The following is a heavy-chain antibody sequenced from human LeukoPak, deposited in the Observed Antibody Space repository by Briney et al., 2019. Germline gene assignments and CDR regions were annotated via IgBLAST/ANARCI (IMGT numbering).Heavy chain of an antibody. CDR2: LTRNDETT. CDR3: AKVKVVGYSTFDY. CDR1: GFTFSNSA. J-gene: IGHJ4*02. D-gene: IGHD3-22*01. Sequence: GGSLRLSCAASGFTFSNSAMSWVRQAPGKGLEWVSGLTRNDETTSYADSVKGRFTISRDNSRDTLYLQMNSLTAEDTAVYYCAKVKVVGYSTFDYWGQGTLVTVSP. V-gene: IGHV3-23*01.